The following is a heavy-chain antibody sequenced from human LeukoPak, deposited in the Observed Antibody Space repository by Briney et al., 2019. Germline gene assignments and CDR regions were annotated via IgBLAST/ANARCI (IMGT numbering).Heavy chain of an antibody. D-gene: IGHD2-15*01. V-gene: IGHV1-18*01. Sequence: ASVKVSCKASGYTFTSYGISWVRQAPGQGLEWMGWISAYNGNTNYAQKLQGRVTMTTDTSTSTAYMELRSLRSDDTAVYYCARAYCSGGSCYEGQIQFGPYYYYGMDVWGQGTTVTVSS. CDR2: ISAYNGNT. CDR1: GYTFTSYG. J-gene: IGHJ6*02. CDR3: ARAYCSGGSCYEGQIQFGPYYYYGMDV.